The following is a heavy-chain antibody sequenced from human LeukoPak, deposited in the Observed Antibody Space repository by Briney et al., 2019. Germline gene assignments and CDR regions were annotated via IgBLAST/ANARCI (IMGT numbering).Heavy chain of an antibody. V-gene: IGHV4-59*01. CDR3: ARVLYYDFWSVENPDAFDI. D-gene: IGHD3-3*01. J-gene: IGHJ3*02. Sequence: PSETLSLTCTVSGGSISSYYWSWIRQPPGKGLEWIAYISDIGSINYNPSLKSRVTISVDTSKNQFSLKLSSVTAADTAVYYCARVLYYDFWSVENPDAFDIWGQGTMVTVSS. CDR1: GGSISSYY. CDR2: ISDIGSI.